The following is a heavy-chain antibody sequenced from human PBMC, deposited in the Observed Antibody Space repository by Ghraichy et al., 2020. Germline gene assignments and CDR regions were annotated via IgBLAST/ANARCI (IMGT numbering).Heavy chain of an antibody. J-gene: IGHJ4*02. CDR3: ARGQGRWGY. CDR1: GGSFSGYY. V-gene: IGHV4-34*01. Sequence: SETLSLTCAVYGGSFSGYYWSWIRQPPGKGLEWIGEINHSGSTNYNPSLKSRVTISVDTSKNQFSLKLSSVTAADTAVYYCARGQGRWGYWGQGTLVTVSS. CDR2: INHSGST. D-gene: IGHD3-16*01.